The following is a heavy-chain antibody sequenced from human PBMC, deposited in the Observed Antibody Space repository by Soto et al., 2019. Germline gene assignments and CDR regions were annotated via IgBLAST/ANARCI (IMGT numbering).Heavy chain of an antibody. J-gene: IGHJ4*02. D-gene: IGHD4-4*01. V-gene: IGHV4-59*01. Sequence: QVQQQESGPGLVKPSETLSLTCTVSDASIRGYYWSWIRQPPGKGLGWIGYFHYSGISNYNSSLKSRVTMSLDTSKNQFSLKLSSVSAADTAIYYCARGASNWQYFDYWGQGALVTVSS. CDR3: ARGASNWQYFDY. CDR1: DASIRGYY. CDR2: FHYSGIS.